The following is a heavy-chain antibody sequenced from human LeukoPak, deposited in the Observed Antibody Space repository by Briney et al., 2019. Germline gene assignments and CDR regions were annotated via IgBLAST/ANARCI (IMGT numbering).Heavy chain of an antibody. V-gene: IGHV3-30-3*01. CDR1: GFTFSSYA. J-gene: IGHJ4*02. CDR3: AKENLPAGMGFDY. Sequence: GGSLRLSCAASGFTFSSYAMHWVRQAPGKGLEWVAVISYDGSNKYYADSVKGRFTISRDNSKNTLYLQVNSLRVEDTAVYYCAKENLPAGMGFDYWGQGTLVTVSS. CDR2: ISYDGSNK. D-gene: IGHD2-2*01.